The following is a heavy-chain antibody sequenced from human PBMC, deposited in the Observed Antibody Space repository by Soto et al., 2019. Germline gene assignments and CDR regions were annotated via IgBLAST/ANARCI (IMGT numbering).Heavy chain of an antibody. CDR2: IIPIFGTA. Sequence: SVKVSCKASGGTFSSYAISWVRQAPGQGLEWMGGIIPIFGTANYAQKFQGRVTITADESTSTAYMELSSLRSEDTAVHYCAKVTMVRGVIITGSNWFDPWGQGTLVTVSS. V-gene: IGHV1-69*13. CDR3: AKVTMVRGVIITGSNWFDP. J-gene: IGHJ5*02. CDR1: GGTFSSYA. D-gene: IGHD3-10*01.